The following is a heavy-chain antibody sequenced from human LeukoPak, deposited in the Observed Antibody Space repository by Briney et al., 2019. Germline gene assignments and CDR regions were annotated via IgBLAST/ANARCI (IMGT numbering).Heavy chain of an antibody. D-gene: IGHD1-1*01. CDR2: INPSGGST. CDR1: GYTFTNYG. Sequence: ASVKVSCKASGYTFTNYGISWVRQAPGQGLEWMGIINPSGGSTSYAQKFQGRVTMTRDTSTSTVYMELSSLRSEDTAIYYCARGYSSTLRTTGNDYWGQGTLVTVSS. V-gene: IGHV1-46*01. CDR3: ARGYSSTLRTTGNDY. J-gene: IGHJ4*02.